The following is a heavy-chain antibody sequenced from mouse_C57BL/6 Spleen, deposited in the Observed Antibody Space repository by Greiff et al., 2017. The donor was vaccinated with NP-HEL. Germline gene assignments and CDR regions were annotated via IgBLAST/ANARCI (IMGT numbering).Heavy chain of an antibody. CDR2: ISSGSSTI. J-gene: IGHJ2*01. Sequence: EVQRVESGGGLVKPGGSLKLSCAASGFTFSDYGMHWVRQAPEKGLEWVAYISSGSSTIYYADTVKGRFTISRDNAKNTLFLQMTSPRSEDTAMYYCARIGRYYFDYWGQGTTLTVSS. CDR1: GFTFSDYG. V-gene: IGHV5-17*01. CDR3: ARIGRYYFDY.